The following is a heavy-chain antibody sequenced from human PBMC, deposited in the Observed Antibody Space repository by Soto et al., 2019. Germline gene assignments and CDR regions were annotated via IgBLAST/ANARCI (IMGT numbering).Heavy chain of an antibody. CDR1: GFTFSSYG. J-gene: IGHJ6*02. V-gene: IGHV3-30*18. CDR3: AKDLLRPGRAYGMDV. Sequence: QVQLVESGGGVVQPGGSLRLSWPASGFTFSSYGMHWVRQAPAKGLEWGEVISYDGSNKYYPDSVKGRFTISRDNSKNTLYLQMNSLRAEDTAVYYCAKDLLRPGRAYGMDVWGQGTTVTVSS. CDR2: ISYDGSNK.